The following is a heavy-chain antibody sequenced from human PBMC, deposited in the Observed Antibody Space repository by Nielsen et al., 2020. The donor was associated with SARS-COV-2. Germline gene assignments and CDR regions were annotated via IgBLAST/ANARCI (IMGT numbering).Heavy chain of an antibody. CDR2: ISYDGSNK. V-gene: IGHV3-30*18. CDR3: AKGLQDGYNSADIDY. D-gene: IGHD5-24*01. Sequence: GGSLRLSCAASGFTFSSYGMHWVRQAPGKGLEWVAVISYDGSNKYYADPVKGRFTISRDNSKNTLYLQMNSLRAEDTAVYYCAKGLQDGYNSADIDYWGQGTLVTVSS. CDR1: GFTFSSYG. J-gene: IGHJ4*02.